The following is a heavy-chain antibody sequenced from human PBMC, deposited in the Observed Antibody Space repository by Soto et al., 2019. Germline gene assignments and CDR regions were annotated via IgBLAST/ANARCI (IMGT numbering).Heavy chain of an antibody. V-gene: IGHV4-59*02. D-gene: IGHD6-13*01. Sequence: SETLSLICTVSGEYVTNYFWSWIRQSPGKGLEWIGNVHSSGGTNYNPSLKSRATISEDRSKNQFSLKLRSVTAADTAVYYCGQLVENWGQGTLVTVSS. CDR2: VHSSGGT. J-gene: IGHJ4*02. CDR1: GEYVTNYF. CDR3: GQLVEN.